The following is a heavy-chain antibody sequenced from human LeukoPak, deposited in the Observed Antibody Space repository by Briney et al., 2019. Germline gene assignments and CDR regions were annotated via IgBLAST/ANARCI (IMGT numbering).Heavy chain of an antibody. CDR1: GYTFSPYW. CDR3: ARDRGGYYYFDY. D-gene: IGHD3-22*01. J-gene: IGHJ4*02. CDR2: ITDVSTS. V-gene: IGHV3-74*01. Sequence: GGSLRLSCAASGYTFSPYWMHWVRQVPGKGLVWVSRITDVSTSTYADSVKGRFTISRDNSKNTLYLQMNSLRAEDTAVYYCARDRGGYYYFDYWGQGTLVTVSS.